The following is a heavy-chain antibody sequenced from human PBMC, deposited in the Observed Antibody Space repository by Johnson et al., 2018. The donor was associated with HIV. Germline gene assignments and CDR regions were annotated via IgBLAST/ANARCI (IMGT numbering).Heavy chain of an antibody. CDR3: AKDKDAFDI. J-gene: IGHJ3*02. CDR1: GFTFSSYA. Sequence: HVQLVESGGGLVQPGGSLRLPCAAFGFTFSSYAMHWVRQAPGKGLEWAAVISFAGSNKYYADPVKGLFTISIDNSKNTLYLQKTSLRAEDTVMYYCAKDKDAFDIWGQGTMVTVSS. CDR2: ISFAGSNK. V-gene: IGHV3-30-3*01.